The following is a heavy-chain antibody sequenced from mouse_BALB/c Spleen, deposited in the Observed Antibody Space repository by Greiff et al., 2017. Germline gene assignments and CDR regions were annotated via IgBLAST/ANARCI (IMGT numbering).Heavy chain of an antibody. J-gene: IGHJ2*01. CDR2: ISSGGSYT. D-gene: IGHD2-1*01. CDR1: GFTFSSYG. CDR3: ARHWDGNYVFDY. V-gene: IGHV5-6*01. Sequence: EVKLVESGGDLVKPGGSLKLSCAASGFTFSSYGMSWVRQTPDKRLEWVATISSGGSYTYYPDSVKGRVTISRDNAKNTLYLQLSSLKSEDTAVYYCARHWDGNYVFDYWGQGTTLTVSS.